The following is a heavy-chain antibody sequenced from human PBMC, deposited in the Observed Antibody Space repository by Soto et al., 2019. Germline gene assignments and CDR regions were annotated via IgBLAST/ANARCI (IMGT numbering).Heavy chain of an antibody. D-gene: IGHD6-13*01. CDR2: FYWNDDK. J-gene: IGHJ4*02. V-gene: IGHV2-5*01. Sequence: QITLKESGPTLVKPTQTLTLTCTFSGFSLSTPGLGVGWIRQPPGKALEWLALFYWNDDKRYSPSLKSRLTITKDSSKNQVVLTMTDMDPVDTATYYCAHRTRLGASTSPGTDIFDYWGQGTLVTVSS. CDR1: GFSLSTPGLG. CDR3: AHRTRLGASTSPGTDIFDY.